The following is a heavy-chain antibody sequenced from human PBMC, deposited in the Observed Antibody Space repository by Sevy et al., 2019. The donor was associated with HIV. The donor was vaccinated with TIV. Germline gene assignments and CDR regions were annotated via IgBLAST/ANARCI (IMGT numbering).Heavy chain of an antibody. CDR2: ISSSSSYI. CDR3: ARGGAAAGTYDP. Sequence: GGSLRLSCAASGFTFSSYSMNWVRQAPGKGLEWVSSISSSSSYIYYADSVKGRFTISRDNAKNSLYLQMNSLRAEDTAVYYCARGGAAAGTYDPWGQGTLATVSS. V-gene: IGHV3-21*01. D-gene: IGHD6-13*01. CDR1: GFTFSSYS. J-gene: IGHJ5*02.